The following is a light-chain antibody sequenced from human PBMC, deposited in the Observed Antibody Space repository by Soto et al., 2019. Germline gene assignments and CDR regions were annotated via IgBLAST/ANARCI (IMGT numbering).Light chain of an antibody. J-gene: IGKJ4*01. Sequence: EIVLTQSPATLSLSPGERVTLSCRASQSIDTFLAWHQQKPGQAPRLLIYDTSNRAPGIPARFSGSGSGRDFTLTISSLEPEDFALYYCQQHSNWPLTFGGGTKLEI. CDR1: QSIDTF. V-gene: IGKV3-11*02. CDR3: QQHSNWPLT. CDR2: DTS.